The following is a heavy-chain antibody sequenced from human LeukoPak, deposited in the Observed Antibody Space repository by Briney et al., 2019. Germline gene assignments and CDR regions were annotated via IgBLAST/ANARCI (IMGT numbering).Heavy chain of an antibody. V-gene: IGHV3-7*01. J-gene: IGHJ4*02. CDR2: INADGGEE. CDR1: GFTFSTYW. D-gene: IGHD6-6*01. CDR3: ARGGAARRDL. Sequence: GGSLRLSSAASGFTFSTYWMNWFRQTPGKGLGGVAKINADGGEEDHVASVKGRFTISRDTATNSLYLQMNSLRVEDTAVYYCARGGAARRDLWGKGTLVSV.